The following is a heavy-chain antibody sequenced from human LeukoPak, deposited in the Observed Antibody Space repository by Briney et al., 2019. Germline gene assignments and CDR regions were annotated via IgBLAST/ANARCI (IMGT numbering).Heavy chain of an antibody. Sequence: ASVKVSCKASGYTFTSYGISRVRQAPGQGLEWMGWISAYNGNTNYAQKLQGRVTMTTDTSTSTAYMELRSLRSDDTAVYYCAREGNGDYYYYYGMDVWGQGTTVTVSS. CDR3: AREGNGDYYYYYGMDV. J-gene: IGHJ6*02. D-gene: IGHD4-17*01. V-gene: IGHV1-18*01. CDR2: ISAYNGNT. CDR1: GYTFTSYG.